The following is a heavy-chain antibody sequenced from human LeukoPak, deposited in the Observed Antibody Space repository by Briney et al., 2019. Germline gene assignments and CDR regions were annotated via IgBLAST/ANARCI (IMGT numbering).Heavy chain of an antibody. CDR3: ARDLRSGFGEFYFDY. V-gene: IGHV3-53*01. J-gene: IGHJ4*02. CDR2: IYSGGST. D-gene: IGHD3-10*01. CDR1: GFTVSSNY. Sequence: GGSLRLSCAASGFTVSSNYMSWVRQAPGKGLEWVSVIYSGGSTYYADSVKGRFTISRDNSKNTLYLQMNSLRAEDTAVYYCARDLRSGFGEFYFDYWGQGTLVTVSS.